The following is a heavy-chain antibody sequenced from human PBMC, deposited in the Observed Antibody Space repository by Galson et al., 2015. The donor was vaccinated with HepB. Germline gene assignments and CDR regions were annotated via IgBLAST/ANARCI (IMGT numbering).Heavy chain of an antibody. Sequence: SLRLSCAASGFTFSSYSMNWVRQAPGKGLEWVSSISSSSSYIYYADSVKGRFTISRDNAKNSLYLQMNSLRAEDTAVYYCARLSDYVWVRPPHTFDYWGQGTLVTVSS. J-gene: IGHJ4*02. V-gene: IGHV3-21*01. CDR1: GFTFSSYS. CDR2: ISSSSSYI. CDR3: ARLSDYVWVRPPHTFDY. D-gene: IGHD3-16*01.